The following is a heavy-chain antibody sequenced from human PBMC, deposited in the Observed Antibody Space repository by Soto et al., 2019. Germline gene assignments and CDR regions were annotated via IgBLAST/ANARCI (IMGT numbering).Heavy chain of an antibody. D-gene: IGHD6-13*01. CDR3: SSHVTMPGTRSFDS. CDR1: SGSITSSKW. CDR2: IYHGGST. Sequence: QVQLQESGPGLVKPPGTLSLTCNVSSGSITSSKWWSWVRPPPGKGLEWIGEIYHGGSTNYNPSPKSRVTTSVDKSKNQFSLQLYSVTAADSAVYYCSSHVTMPGTRSFDSWGQGTLVTVSS. V-gene: IGHV4-4*03. J-gene: IGHJ4*02.